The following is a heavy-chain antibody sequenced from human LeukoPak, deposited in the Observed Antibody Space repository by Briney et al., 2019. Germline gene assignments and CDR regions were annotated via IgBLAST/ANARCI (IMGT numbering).Heavy chain of an antibody. J-gene: IGHJ4*02. CDR1: GFTFSSYG. V-gene: IGHV3-30*02. CDR2: MRYDGSDK. D-gene: IGHD5-12*01. CDR3: ARGPSGYHNT. Sequence: GGSLRLSCAASGFTFSSYGMHWVRQAPGKGLDWEAFMRYDGSDKFYADSVKGRFTISRDNSKNTLYLQMNSLRAEDTAVYYCARGPSGYHNTGGQGTLVTVSS.